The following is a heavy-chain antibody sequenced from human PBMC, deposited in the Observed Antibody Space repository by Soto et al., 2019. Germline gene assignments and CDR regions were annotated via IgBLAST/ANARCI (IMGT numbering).Heavy chain of an antibody. CDR1: GYSFTSYA. Sequence: QVQLVQSGAEVKKPGASVKVSCKASGYSFTSYAVSWVRQAPGQGLEWMGWISAYNGTTKHAQKLQGRVTMTTDTSTSTAYMELRSLRSVDTAVYYCARDWWGVDKPMDSNWFDPWGQGTLVTVSS. V-gene: IGHV1-18*01. J-gene: IGHJ5*02. CDR2: ISAYNGTT. CDR3: ARDWWGVDKPMDSNWFDP. D-gene: IGHD5-12*01.